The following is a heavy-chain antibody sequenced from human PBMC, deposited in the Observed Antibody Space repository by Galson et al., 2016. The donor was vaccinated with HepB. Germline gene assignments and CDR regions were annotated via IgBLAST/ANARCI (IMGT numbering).Heavy chain of an antibody. CDR3: ARDLGGAYGTGRSLDY. V-gene: IGHV6-1*01. D-gene: IGHD1-1*01. Sequence: CAISGDSVSSNSAAWSWIRQSPSRGLEWLGRTYYRSKWYYDYAVPVKSRITINPDTSKNQFSLHLNSVTPEDTAVYYCARDLGGAYGTGRSLDYWGQGTLVTVSS. J-gene: IGHJ4*02. CDR2: TYYRSKWYY. CDR1: GDSVSSNSAA.